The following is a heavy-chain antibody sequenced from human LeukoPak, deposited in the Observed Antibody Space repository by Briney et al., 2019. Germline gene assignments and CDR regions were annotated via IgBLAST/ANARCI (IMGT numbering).Heavy chain of an antibody. CDR1: GFTFSSYG. CDR2: IRYDGSNK. D-gene: IGHD2-2*01. Sequence: GGSLRLSCVGSGFTFSSYGMHWVRQAPGKGLEWVAFIRYDGSNKYYADSVKGRFTISRDNSKNTLYLQMNSLRAEDTAVYYCAKDSGWRVVPAAMNYWGRGTLVTVSS. CDR3: AKDSGWRVVPAAMNY. V-gene: IGHV3-30*02. J-gene: IGHJ4*02.